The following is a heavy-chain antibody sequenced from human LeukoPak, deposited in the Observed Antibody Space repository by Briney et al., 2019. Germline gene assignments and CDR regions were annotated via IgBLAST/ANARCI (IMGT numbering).Heavy chain of an antibody. CDR3: AKSRSGVSSCYNY. V-gene: IGHV3-23*01. D-gene: IGHD2-15*01. J-gene: IGHJ4*02. CDR2: ISGSDDNT. CDR1: GFIFSNYA. Sequence: GGSLRLSCAASGFIFSNYAMSWVRQAPGKGLEWVSAISGSDDNTYYADSVRGRFTISRDNSKNTLYLQMNSPRAEDTAIYFCAKSRSGVSSCYNYWGQGTLVTVSS.